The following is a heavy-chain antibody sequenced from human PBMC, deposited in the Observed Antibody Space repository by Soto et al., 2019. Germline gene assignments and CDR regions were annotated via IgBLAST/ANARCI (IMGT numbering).Heavy chain of an antibody. CDR3: ARLEHNFGPHDY. CDR2: ISVHNGYT. J-gene: IGHJ4*02. Sequence: QVQLAQSGAEVKKPGASVTVSCKASGYTFSSYGISWVRQAPGQGLEWVGWISVHNGYTKYATELQGRVTMTTDTSTSTAYMGLRSLRSDDSAVYYCARLEHNFGPHDYWGQGTLVTVTS. D-gene: IGHD1-1*01. V-gene: IGHV1-18*01. CDR1: GYTFSSYG.